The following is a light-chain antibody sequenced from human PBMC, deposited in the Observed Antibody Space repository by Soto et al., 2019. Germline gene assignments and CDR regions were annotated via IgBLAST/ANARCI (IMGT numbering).Light chain of an antibody. CDR1: SSDVGGYNY. CDR2: DVS. V-gene: IGLV2-14*01. J-gene: IGLJ1*01. Sequence: QSALTQPASVSGSPGQSITSSCTGASSDVGGYNYVSWYQQHPGKAPKLMIYDVSNRPSGVSNRFSGSKSGNTASLTISGLQAEDEADYYCSSYTSSSTYVFGTGT. CDR3: SSYTSSSTYV.